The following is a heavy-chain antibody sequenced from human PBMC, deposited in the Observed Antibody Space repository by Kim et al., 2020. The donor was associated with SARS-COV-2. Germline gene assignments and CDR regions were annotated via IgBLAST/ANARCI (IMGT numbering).Heavy chain of an antibody. CDR1: GGSISSYY. J-gene: IGHJ6*02. CDR2: IYYSGST. CDR3: ARTSSSSWYGMDV. V-gene: IGHV4-59*08. Sequence: SETLSLTCTVSGGSISSYYWSWIRQPPGKGLEWIGYIYYSGSTNYNPSLKSRVTISVDTSKNHFSLQLSSVTAADTAVYYCARTSSSSWYGMDVWGQGTTVTVSS. D-gene: IGHD6-13*01.